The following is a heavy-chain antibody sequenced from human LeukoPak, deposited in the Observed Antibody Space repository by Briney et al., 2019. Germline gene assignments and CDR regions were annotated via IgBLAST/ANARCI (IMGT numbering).Heavy chain of an antibody. CDR2: ISGSGGST. CDR1: GFTFSSYV. CDR3: AKGRCSSTSCYDDY. J-gene: IGHJ4*02. Sequence: GGSLRLSCAASGFTFSSYVMSWVRQAPGKGLEWVSAISGSGGSTYYADSVKGRFTISRDNSRNTLYLQMNSLRAEDTAVYYCAKGRCSSTSCYDDYWGQGTLVTVSS. D-gene: IGHD2-2*01. V-gene: IGHV3-23*01.